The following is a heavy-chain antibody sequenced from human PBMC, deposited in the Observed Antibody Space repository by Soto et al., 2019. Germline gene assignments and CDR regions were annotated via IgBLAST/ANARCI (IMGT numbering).Heavy chain of an antibody. CDR2: ITGGSTI. Sequence: GGSLRLSCAASGFTFSSYSMNWVRQAPGRGLECVSYITGGSTIYYADSVKGRFTVSRDNAENSLYLQMNSLRDEDTAVYYCARGPNTAVAGRFDYWGQGTLVTVSS. CDR1: GFTFSSYS. V-gene: IGHV3-48*02. CDR3: ARGPNTAVAGRFDY. J-gene: IGHJ4*02. D-gene: IGHD6-19*01.